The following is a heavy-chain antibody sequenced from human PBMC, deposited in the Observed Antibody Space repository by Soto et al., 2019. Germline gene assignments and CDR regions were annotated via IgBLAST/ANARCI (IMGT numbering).Heavy chain of an antibody. D-gene: IGHD3-16*01. CDR1: GFTFSNYA. CDR2: ISSSGGSA. V-gene: IGHV3-23*01. J-gene: IGHJ6*02. Sequence: GGSLRLSCAASGFTFSNYAMAWVRQAPEKGLEWVSSISSSGGSAYYADSVRGRFTISRDNSKNTLFLEMNSLRAEDTALYYCAKDYASYYYGMDVWGQATTVTVSS. CDR3: AKDYASYYYGMDV.